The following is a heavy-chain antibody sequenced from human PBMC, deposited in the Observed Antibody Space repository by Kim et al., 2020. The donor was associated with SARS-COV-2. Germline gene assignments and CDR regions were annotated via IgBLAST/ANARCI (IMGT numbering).Heavy chain of an antibody. CDR3: ARDGDIDVVVPAAPYGMDV. CDR2: ISSSSSYI. CDR1: GFTFSSYS. D-gene: IGHD2-2*01. Sequence: GGSLRLSCAASGFTFSSYSMNWVRQAPGKGLEWVSSISSSSSYIYYADSVKGRFTISRDNAKNSLYLQMNSLRAEDTAVYYCARDGDIDVVVPAAPYGMDVWGQGTTVTVSS. J-gene: IGHJ6*02. V-gene: IGHV3-21*01.